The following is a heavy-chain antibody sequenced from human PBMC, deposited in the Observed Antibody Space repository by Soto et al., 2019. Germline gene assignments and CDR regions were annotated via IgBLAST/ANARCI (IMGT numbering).Heavy chain of an antibody. CDR1: GYSISSGYY. CDR3: ARRPPRGGATIFGVVRGLYYYYGMDV. V-gene: IGHV4-38-2*01. Sequence: PSETLSLTCAVSGYSISSGYYWGWIRQPPGKGLEWIGSIYHSGSTYYNPSLKSRVTISVDTSKNQFSLKLSSVTAADTAVYYCARRPPRGGATIFGVVRGLYYYYGMDVWGQGTTVTV. J-gene: IGHJ6*02. CDR2: IYHSGST. D-gene: IGHD3-3*01.